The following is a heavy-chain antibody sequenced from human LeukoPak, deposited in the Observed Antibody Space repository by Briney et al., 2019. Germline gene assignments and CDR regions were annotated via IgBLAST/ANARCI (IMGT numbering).Heavy chain of an antibody. J-gene: IGHJ4*02. V-gene: IGHV4-39*07. CDR2: IYYSGST. CDR3: ARAVIGGLLWFGELPFDY. Sequence: SETLSLTCTVSGGSISSSSYYWGWIRQPPGKGLEWIGSIYYSGSTYYNPSLKSRVTISVDTSKNQFSLKLSSVTAADTAVYYCARAVIGGLLWFGELPFDYWGQGTLVTVSS. D-gene: IGHD3-10*01. CDR1: GGSISSSSYY.